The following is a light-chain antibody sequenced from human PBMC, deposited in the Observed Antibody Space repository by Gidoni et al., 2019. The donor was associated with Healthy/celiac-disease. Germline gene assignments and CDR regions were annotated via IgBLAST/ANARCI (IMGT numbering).Light chain of an antibody. CDR3: QQSYSTPFT. V-gene: IGKV1-39*01. CDR2: AAS. J-gene: IGKJ3*01. Sequence: DIQMTQSPSSLSASVGDRVTITCRASQSISSYLNWYQQKPGKVPKLLIYAASSLQSGVPSRFSGSGSGTDFTLTISSLQPEDFATYYCQQSYSTPFTFAPGTKVDIK. CDR1: QSISSY.